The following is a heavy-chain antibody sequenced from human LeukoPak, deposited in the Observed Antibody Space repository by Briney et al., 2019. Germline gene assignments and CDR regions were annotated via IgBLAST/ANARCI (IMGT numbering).Heavy chain of an antibody. D-gene: IGHD3-22*01. CDR2: INHSGST. V-gene: IGHV4-34*01. CDR1: GGSFSGYY. Sequence: SETLSLTCAVYGGSFSGYYWSWIRQPPGKGLEWIGEINHSGSTNYIPSLKSRVTISVDTPKNQFSLKLSSVTAADTAVYYCAREANYDSSGYLYWGQGTLVTVSS. J-gene: IGHJ4*02. CDR3: AREANYDSSGYLY.